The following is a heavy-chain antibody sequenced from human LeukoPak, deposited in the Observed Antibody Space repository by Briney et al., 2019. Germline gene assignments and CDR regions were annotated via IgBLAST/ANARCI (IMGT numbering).Heavy chain of an antibody. V-gene: IGHV3-23*01. CDR3: AKDIEATVTLFDY. CDR2: ISGSGGTT. J-gene: IGHJ4*02. Sequence: GGSLRLSCAASGFTFSNYPMSWVRQAPGKGLEWVPAISGSGGTTYYADSVKGRFTISRDNAKNSLYLQMNSLRAEDTALYYCAKDIEATVTLFDYWGQGTLVTVSS. CDR1: GFTFSNYP. D-gene: IGHD4-17*01.